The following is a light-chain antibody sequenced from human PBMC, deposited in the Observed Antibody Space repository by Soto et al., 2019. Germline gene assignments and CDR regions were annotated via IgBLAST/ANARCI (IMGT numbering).Light chain of an antibody. CDR1: SRDVGGYNY. Sequence: QSVLTQPASVSGSPGQSITISCTGTSRDVGGYNYVSWYQQHPGKAPKVMIYDVTNRPSGVSNRFSGSKSGNTASLTISGLQAEDEADYYCSSYTSISTLVFGTGTKVTVL. V-gene: IGLV2-14*01. J-gene: IGLJ1*01. CDR3: SSYTSISTLV. CDR2: DVT.